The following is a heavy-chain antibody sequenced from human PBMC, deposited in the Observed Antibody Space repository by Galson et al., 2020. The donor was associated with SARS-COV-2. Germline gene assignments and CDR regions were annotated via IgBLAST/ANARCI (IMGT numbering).Heavy chain of an antibody. D-gene: IGHD1-26*01. V-gene: IGHV4-4*07. J-gene: IGHJ5*02. CDR2: MLNSGAT. CDR3: ARDQGGTYRFDT. Sequence: SQTLSLTCSVSGASIRNYHWSWIRQPAGKGPEWIGRMLNSGATDDNPSLKSRVTMSVDTSKNQFFLKLRSVTAADSALYYCARDQGGTYRFDTWGQGTLVTVSS. CDR1: GASIRNYH.